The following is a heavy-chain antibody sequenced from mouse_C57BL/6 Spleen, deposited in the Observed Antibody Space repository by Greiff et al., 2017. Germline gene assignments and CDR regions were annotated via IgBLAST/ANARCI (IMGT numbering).Heavy chain of an antibody. D-gene: IGHD2-1*01. J-gene: IGHJ2*01. Sequence: VKLQQPGAELVRPGPSVKLSCKASGYTFTSYWMHWVKQRPGQGLEWIGVSDPSDSYTNYNQQFKGKATLTVDASTSTADMQLSSLTSEEAAVYYCEREGGNYDRTLDYWGQGTTLTVAS. V-gene: IGHV1-59*01. CDR2: SDPSDSYT. CDR3: EREGGNYDRTLDY. CDR1: GYTFTSYW.